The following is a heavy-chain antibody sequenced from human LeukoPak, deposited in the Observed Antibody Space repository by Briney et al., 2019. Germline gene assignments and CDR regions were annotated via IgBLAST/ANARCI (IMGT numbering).Heavy chain of an antibody. CDR2: IYYSGST. Sequence: TLSINWNIAGGGMSVGGGCCSLIRQHTGKGLEWIGYIYYSGSTYYNPSLKSRLTISVDTSKNQFSLKLSSVTAADTAVYFCARWTDAVAATFFYYFDYWGQGTLVTVSS. V-gene: IGHV4-31*02. CDR1: GGGMSVGGGC. J-gene: IGHJ4*02. D-gene: IGHD6-19*01. CDR3: ARWTDAVAATFFYYFDY.